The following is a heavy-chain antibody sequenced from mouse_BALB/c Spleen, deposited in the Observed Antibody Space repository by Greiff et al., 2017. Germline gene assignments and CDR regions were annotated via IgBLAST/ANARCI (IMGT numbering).Heavy chain of an antibody. CDR3: ASHRNY. J-gene: IGHJ2*01. V-gene: IGHV5-9-3*01. CDR2: ISSGGSYT. Sequence: EVQGVESGGGLVKPGGSLKLSCAASGFTFSSYAMSWVRQTPEKRLEWVATISSGGSYTYYPDSVKGRFTISRDNAKNTLYLQMSSLRSEDTAMYYCASHRNYWGQGTTLTVSS. CDR1: GFTFSSYA.